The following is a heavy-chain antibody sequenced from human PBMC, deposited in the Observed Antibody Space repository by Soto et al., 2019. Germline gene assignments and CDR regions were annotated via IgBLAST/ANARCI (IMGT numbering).Heavy chain of an antibody. D-gene: IGHD3-22*01. V-gene: IGHV1-69*13. CDR1: GGTFSSYA. CDR2: IIPIFGTA. Sequence: SVKVSCKASGGTFSSYAISWVRQAPGQGLEWMGGIIPIFGTANYAQKFQGRVTITADESTSTAYMELSSLRSEDTAVYYCARGGFYYDSSGYYDFDYWGQGXLVTAPQ. CDR3: ARGGFYYDSSGYYDFDY. J-gene: IGHJ4*02.